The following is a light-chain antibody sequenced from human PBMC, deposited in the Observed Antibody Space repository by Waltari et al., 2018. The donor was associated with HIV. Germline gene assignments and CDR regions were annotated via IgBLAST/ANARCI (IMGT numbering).Light chain of an antibody. V-gene: IGKV3-15*01. CDR2: GAS. CDR3: QQYNNWLRT. J-gene: IGKJ1*01. Sequence: EIVMTQSPATLSVSPGERATLSCRASQSVSSNLAWYQQKPGQAPRLLIYGASTRATDIPARFSASGSGTEFTLTISSLQSEDFAVYYCQQYNNWLRTFGQGTKVEIK. CDR1: QSVSSN.